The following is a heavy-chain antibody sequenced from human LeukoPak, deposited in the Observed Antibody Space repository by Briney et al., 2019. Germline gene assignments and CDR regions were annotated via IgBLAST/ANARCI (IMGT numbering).Heavy chain of an antibody. D-gene: IGHD5-18*01. CDR3: ARGLHGLGWDF. CDR1: GFTFSSYA. J-gene: IGHJ4*01. Sequence: GGSLRLSCSASGFTFSSYAMHWVRQAPGKGLEYVSAISSNGGSTYYADSVKGRFTISRDNSKNTLYVQMSTLTAEDTALYYCARGLHGLGWDFWGHGTLVTVSS. CDR2: ISSNGGST. V-gene: IGHV3-64*05.